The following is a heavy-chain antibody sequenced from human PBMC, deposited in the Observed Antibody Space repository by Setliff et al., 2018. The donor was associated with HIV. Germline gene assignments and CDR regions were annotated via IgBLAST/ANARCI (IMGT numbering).Heavy chain of an antibody. CDR2: IHTSGAT. CDR1: GGSISSGNHY. Sequence: PSETLSLTCTVSGGSISSGNHYWGWIRQPAGKGLEWIGHIHTSGATNYGPFLKSRVTTSLDTSTTTVYMELRSLRSDDTAVYYCARMRSCSGGSCLPGALYYYHMDVWGKGTTVTVSS. V-gene: IGHV4-61*09. J-gene: IGHJ6*03. CDR3: ARMRSCSGGSCLPGALYYYHMDV. D-gene: IGHD2-15*01.